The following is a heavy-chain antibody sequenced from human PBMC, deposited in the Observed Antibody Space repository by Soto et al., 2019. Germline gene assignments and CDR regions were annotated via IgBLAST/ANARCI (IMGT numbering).Heavy chain of an antibody. CDR2: ISYDGSNK. CDR1: GFTFSSYG. Sequence: WGSLRLSCAASGFTFSSYGMHWVRQAPGKGLEWVAVISYDGSNKYYADSVKGRFTISRDNSKNTLYLQMNSLRAEDTAVYYCASEFVDSTYYDFWGQGTLVTVSS. J-gene: IGHJ4*02. CDR3: ASEFVDSTYYDF. V-gene: IGHV3-30*03. D-gene: IGHD3-3*01.